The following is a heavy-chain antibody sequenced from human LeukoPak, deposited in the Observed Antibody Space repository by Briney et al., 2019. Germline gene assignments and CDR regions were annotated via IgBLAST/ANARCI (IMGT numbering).Heavy chain of an antibody. CDR2: INHSGST. J-gene: IGHJ2*01. CDR1: GGSFSGYY. CDR3: ARGPRPHWYFDL. V-gene: IGHV4-34*01. Sequence: SESLSLTCAVYGGSFSGYYWTWIREPPGQGLEWIGEINHSGSTNYNPSLKSRVTISVDTSKNQFSLKLSSVTAADTAVYYCARGPRPHWYFDLWGRGTLVSVSS.